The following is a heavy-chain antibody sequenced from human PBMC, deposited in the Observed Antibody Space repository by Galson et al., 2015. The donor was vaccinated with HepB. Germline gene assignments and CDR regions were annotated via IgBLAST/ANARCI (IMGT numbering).Heavy chain of an antibody. CDR3: ARDYDILTGLPSDAFDI. D-gene: IGHD3-9*01. Sequence: SLRLSCAASGFTFSSHSMNWVRQAPGKGLEWVSSISSSSSYIYYADSVKGRFTISRDNAKNSLYLQMNSLRAEDTAVYYCARDYDILTGLPSDAFDIWGQGTMVTVSS. J-gene: IGHJ3*02. CDR2: ISSSSSYI. CDR1: GFTFSSHS. V-gene: IGHV3-21*01.